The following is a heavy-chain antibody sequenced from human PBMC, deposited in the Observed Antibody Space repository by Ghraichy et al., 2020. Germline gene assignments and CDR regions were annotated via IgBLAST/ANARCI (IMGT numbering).Heavy chain of an antibody. V-gene: IGHV4-34*01. J-gene: IGHJ2*01. CDR1: GGSFSGYY. Sequence: SETLSLTCAVYGGSFSGYYWSWIRQPPGKGLEWIGEINHSGSTNYNPSLKSRVTISVDTSKNQFSLKLSSVTAADTAVYYCARFEVGDAPFDLWGRGTLVTVSS. D-gene: IGHD3-10*01. CDR2: INHSGST. CDR3: ARFEVGDAPFDL.